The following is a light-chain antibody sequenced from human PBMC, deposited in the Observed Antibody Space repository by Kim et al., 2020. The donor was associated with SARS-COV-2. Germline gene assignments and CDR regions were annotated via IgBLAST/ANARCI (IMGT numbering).Light chain of an antibody. CDR1: QSVSNN. CDR3: HQYNDWPPGDT. J-gene: IGKJ2*01. Sequence: EIVMTQSPATLSVSPGERATLSCRASQSVSNNLAWYQHKPGQPPRLLIYGASTRATGVPARFSGSGSGTDFTLTVSSLQSEDCAVYYCHQYNDWPPGDTFGQGTKLEI. V-gene: IGKV3-15*01. CDR2: GAS.